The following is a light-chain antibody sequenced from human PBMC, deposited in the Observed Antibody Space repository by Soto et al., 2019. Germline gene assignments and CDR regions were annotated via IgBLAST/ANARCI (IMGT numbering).Light chain of an antibody. CDR2: DAS. V-gene: IGKV3-15*01. CDR1: QSVSSN. CDR3: QQYNNWPRT. J-gene: IGKJ1*01. Sequence: MTQSPDTLSVSPGERAALSCRASQSVSSNLAWYQQKPGQAPRLLIYDASTRATAVPARFTASGSGTEFTLTISSLQSEDFAVYYCQQYNNWPRTFGQGTNVDIK.